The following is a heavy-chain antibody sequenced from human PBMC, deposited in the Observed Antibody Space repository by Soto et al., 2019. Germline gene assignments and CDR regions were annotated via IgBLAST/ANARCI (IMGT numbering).Heavy chain of an antibody. J-gene: IGHJ4*02. CDR2: INVYTGNT. Sequence: QVQLVQSGAEIKKPGASVEVSCKASGYTFTTYGITWVRQAPGQGLEWMGWINVYTGNTDYEQKVQGRVTMTTDTSTSTAYMELRSLRSDDTAVYYCARFYGSGNFPYDYWGQGTLVTVSS. D-gene: IGHD3-10*01. CDR3: ARFYGSGNFPYDY. V-gene: IGHV1-18*01. CDR1: GYTFTTYG.